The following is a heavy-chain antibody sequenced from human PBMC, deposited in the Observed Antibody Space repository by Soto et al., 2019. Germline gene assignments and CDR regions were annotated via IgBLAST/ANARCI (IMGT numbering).Heavy chain of an antibody. V-gene: IGHV1-69*13. J-gene: IGHJ4*02. CDR3: AREDPPPYCSSTSCYFRGYGYGF. Sequence: GASVKVSCKASGGTFSSYAISWVRQAPGQGLEWMGGIIPIFGTANYAQKFQGRVTITADESTSTAYMELSSLRSEDTAVYYCAREDPPPYCSSTSCYFRGYGYGFWGQGTLVTVSS. D-gene: IGHD2-2*01. CDR1: GGTFSSYA. CDR2: IIPIFGTA.